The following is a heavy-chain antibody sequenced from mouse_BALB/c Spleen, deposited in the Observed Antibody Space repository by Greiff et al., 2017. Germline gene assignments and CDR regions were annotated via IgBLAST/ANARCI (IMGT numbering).Heavy chain of an antibody. J-gene: IGHJ4*01. D-gene: IGHD4-1*01. CDR2: IWAGGST. CDR1: GFSLTSYG. V-gene: IGHV2-9*02. CDR3: ARDWVGLEDY. Sequence: QVQLKESGPGLVAPSQSLSITCTVSGFSLTSYGVHWVRQPPGKGLEWLGVIWAGGSTNYNSALMSRLSISKDNSKSQVFLKMNSLQTDDTAMYSCARDWVGLEDYWGQGNSVTVSS.